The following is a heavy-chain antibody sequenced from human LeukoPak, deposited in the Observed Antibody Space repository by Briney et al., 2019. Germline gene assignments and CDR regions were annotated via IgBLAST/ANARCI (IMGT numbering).Heavy chain of an antibody. CDR3: AREGGSYSNYFDY. J-gene: IGHJ4*02. CDR2: IYSDGIST. CDR1: GFTFSSFW. D-gene: IGHD1-26*01. Sequence: GGSLRLSFAASGFTFSSFWMDLVRPAPGEGLVLVSRIYSDGISTSYADSVKGRFTISRDNAKNTLYLQMNSLKAEDTAIYYCAREGGSYSNYFDYWGQGTLVTVSS. V-gene: IGHV3-74*01.